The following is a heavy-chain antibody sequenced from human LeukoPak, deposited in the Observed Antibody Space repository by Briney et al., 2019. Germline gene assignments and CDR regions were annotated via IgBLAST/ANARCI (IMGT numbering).Heavy chain of an antibody. V-gene: IGHV3-21*01. J-gene: IGHJ4*02. Sequence: PGGSLRLSCAASGFTFSSYSMNWVRQAPGKGLEWVSSISSSSSYIYYADSVKGRFTISRDNAKNSLYLQMNSLRAEDTAVYYCARDGSYYDFWSGYPHNYYFDYWGQGTLVTVSS. D-gene: IGHD3-3*01. CDR1: GFTFSSYS. CDR3: ARDGSYYDFWSGYPHNYYFDY. CDR2: ISSSSSYI.